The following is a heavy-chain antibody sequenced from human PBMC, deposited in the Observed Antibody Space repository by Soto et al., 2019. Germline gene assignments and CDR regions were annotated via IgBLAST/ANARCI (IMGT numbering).Heavy chain of an antibody. CDR2: INPSGGST. Sequence: ASVKVSCKASGYTFTSYYMHWVRQAPGQGLEWMGIINPSGGSTSYAQKFQGRVTMTRDTSTSTVYMELSSPRSEDTAVYYCARDLAAAGWFDPWSQGTLVTVSS. V-gene: IGHV1-46*01. D-gene: IGHD6-13*01. J-gene: IGHJ5*02. CDR1: GYTFTSYY. CDR3: ARDLAAAGWFDP.